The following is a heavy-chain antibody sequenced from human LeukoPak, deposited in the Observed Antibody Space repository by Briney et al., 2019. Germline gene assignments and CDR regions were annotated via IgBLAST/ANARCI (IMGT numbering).Heavy chain of an antibody. CDR1: GFTFSSYG. V-gene: IGHV3-30*03. J-gene: IGHJ4*02. CDR3: ATGSITIFGVTD. CDR2: ISYDGSNK. D-gene: IGHD3-3*01. Sequence: GGSLRLSCAASGFTFSSYGMHWVRQAPGKGLEWVAVISYDGSNKYCADSVKGRFTISRDNSKNTLYLQMNSLRAEDTAVYYCATGSITIFGVTDWGQGTLVTVSS.